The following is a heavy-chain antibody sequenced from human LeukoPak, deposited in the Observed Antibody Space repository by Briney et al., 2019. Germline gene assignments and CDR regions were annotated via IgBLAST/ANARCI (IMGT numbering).Heavy chain of an antibody. Sequence: GGSLRLSCAASGFTFDDYAMHWVRQAPGKGLEWVSGISWNSGSIGYADSVKGRFTISRDKAKNSLYLQMNSLRVEDTALYYCARRLPYYFDYWGQGTLVTVSS. CDR2: ISWNSGSI. CDR3: ARRLPYYFDY. D-gene: IGHD5/OR15-5a*01. J-gene: IGHJ4*02. CDR1: GFTFDDYA. V-gene: IGHV3-9*01.